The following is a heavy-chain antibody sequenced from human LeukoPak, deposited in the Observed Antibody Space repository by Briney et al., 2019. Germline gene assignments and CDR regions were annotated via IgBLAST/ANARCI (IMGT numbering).Heavy chain of an antibody. D-gene: IGHD5-18*01. Sequence: GGSLRLSCAASGFTFSTYAMSWVRQAPGKGLEWVSVIHSGGNTLNADSVKGRFTISRHNSKNTVYLQLSSLRAEDTAVYYCARVDTSLAFNFDYWGQGTLVTVSS. CDR2: IHSGGNT. CDR3: ARVDTSLAFNFDY. CDR1: GFTFSTYA. J-gene: IGHJ4*02. V-gene: IGHV3-53*04.